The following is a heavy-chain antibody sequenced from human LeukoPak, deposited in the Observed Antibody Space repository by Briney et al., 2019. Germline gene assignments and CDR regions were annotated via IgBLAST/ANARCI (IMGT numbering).Heavy chain of an antibody. CDR1: GFTFSSYG. CDR2: LTHDANNK. Sequence: HPGGSLRLSCAASGFTFSSYGMHWVRQAPGKGLEWVAVLTHDANNKYYADSVKGRFTISRDNSKNTLYLQMNSLRAEDTAVYYCAKGTTPYYSHPIDYWGQGTLVTVSS. V-gene: IGHV3-30*18. D-gene: IGHD1-26*01. CDR3: AKGTTPYYSHPIDY. J-gene: IGHJ4*02.